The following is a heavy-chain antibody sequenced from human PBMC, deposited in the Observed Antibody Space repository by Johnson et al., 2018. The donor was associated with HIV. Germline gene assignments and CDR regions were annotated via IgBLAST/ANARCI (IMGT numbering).Heavy chain of an antibody. CDR2: IRYDGSNK. D-gene: IGHD3-22*01. CDR1: GFSFIDYA. J-gene: IGHJ3*02. Sequence: VQLVESGGGLVQPGGSLRLSCVASGFSFIDYAMIWVRQAPGKGLEWVAFIRYDGSNKYYADSVKGRFTISRDNSKNTLYLQMNSLRAEDTAVYYCAKTLGYDSSGYHDGFDIWGQGTLVTVSS. CDR3: AKTLGYDSSGYHDGFDI. V-gene: IGHV3-30*02.